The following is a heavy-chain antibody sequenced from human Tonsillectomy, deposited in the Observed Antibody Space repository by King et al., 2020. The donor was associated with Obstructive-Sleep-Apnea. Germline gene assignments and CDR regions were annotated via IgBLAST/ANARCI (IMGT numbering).Heavy chain of an antibody. CDR3: ARRYSVAASFDY. J-gene: IGHJ4*02. V-gene: IGHV5-51*01. CDR2: IYPGDSDT. D-gene: IGHD5-12*01. Sequence: QLVQSGAEVKKPGESLKISCKGSGDSFTSYWIGWVRQMPGKGLEWMGIIYPGDSDTRYSPSFQGQVTISADKSINTAFLQWSSLQAPDTAIYYCARRYSVAASFDYWGQGTLVTVSS. CDR1: GDSFTSYW.